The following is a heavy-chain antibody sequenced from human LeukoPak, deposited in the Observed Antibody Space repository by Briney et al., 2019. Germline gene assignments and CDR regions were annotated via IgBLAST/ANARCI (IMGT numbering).Heavy chain of an antibody. CDR3: ARGRLRFLEWLSADFDY. J-gene: IGHJ4*02. CDR2: IYYSGST. V-gene: IGHV4-30-4*01. D-gene: IGHD3-3*01. Sequence: SETLSLTCTVSGGSISSGDYYWSWIRQPPGKGLEWIGYIYYSGSTYYNPSLKSRVTISVDTSKNQFSLKLSSVTAADTAVYYCARGRLRFLEWLSADFDYWGQGTLVTVSS. CDR1: GGSISSGDYY.